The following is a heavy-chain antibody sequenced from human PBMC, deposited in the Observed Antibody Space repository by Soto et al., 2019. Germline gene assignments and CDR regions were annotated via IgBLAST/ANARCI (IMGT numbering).Heavy chain of an antibody. J-gene: IGHJ4*02. V-gene: IGHV3-15*01. CDR2: IKSKTDGGTT. D-gene: IGHD3-16*01. Sequence: GGSLRLSCAASGFTFSNARMSWVRQAPGKGLEWVGRIKSKTDGGTTDYAAPVKGRFTISRDDSKNTLYLQMNSLKTEDTAVYYCTTYYIWPQPVDYWGQGTLVTVSS. CDR1: GFTFSNAR. CDR3: TTYYIWPQPVDY.